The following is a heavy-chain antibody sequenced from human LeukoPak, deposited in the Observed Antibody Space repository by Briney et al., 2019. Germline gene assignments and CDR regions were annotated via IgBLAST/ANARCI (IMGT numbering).Heavy chain of an antibody. V-gene: IGHV3-30*02. CDR1: GFTFSSYG. D-gene: IGHD2-21*02. CDR2: IRYDGSNK. Sequence: GGSLRLSCAASGFTFSSYGRHWVRQAPGKGLEWVAFIRYDGSNKYYADSVKGRFTMSRDNSKNTLYLQMNSLRAEDTAVYYCARDLLAYCGGDCYPGTPWGQGTLVTVPS. CDR3: ARDLLAYCGGDCYPGTP. J-gene: IGHJ5*02.